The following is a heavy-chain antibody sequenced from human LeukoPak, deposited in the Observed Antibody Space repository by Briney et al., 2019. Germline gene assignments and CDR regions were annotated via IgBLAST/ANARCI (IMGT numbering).Heavy chain of an antibody. CDR1: SGSMSTYY. CDR3: ARASYDSSAYYSGGFYYYYMDV. CDR2: IYYKGST. V-gene: IGHV4-59*01. D-gene: IGHD3-22*01. J-gene: IGHJ6*03. Sequence: PSETLCLTCTVSSGSMSTYYWSWIRQPPGKGLEWIGYIYYKGSTSYNPSLKSRVTISVDTSKNQFSLKLSSVTAADTAVYYCARASYDSSAYYSGGFYYYYMDVWGEGTTVTVSS.